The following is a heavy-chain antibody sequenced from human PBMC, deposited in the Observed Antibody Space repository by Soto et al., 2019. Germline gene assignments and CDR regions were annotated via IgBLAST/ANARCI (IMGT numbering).Heavy chain of an antibody. D-gene: IGHD2-2*01. Sequence: EASVKVSCKASGYTFTSYAMHWVRQAPGQRLEWMGWINAGNGNTKYSQKFQGRVTITRDTSASTAYMELSSLRSEDTAVYYCARVLGCSSTSCYPRYYYYMDVWGKGTTVTVSS. CDR1: GYTFTSYA. CDR2: INAGNGNT. V-gene: IGHV1-3*01. J-gene: IGHJ6*03. CDR3: ARVLGCSSTSCYPRYYYYMDV.